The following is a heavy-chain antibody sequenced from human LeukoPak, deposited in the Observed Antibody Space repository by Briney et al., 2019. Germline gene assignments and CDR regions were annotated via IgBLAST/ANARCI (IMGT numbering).Heavy chain of an antibody. CDR1: GFTFSSYL. V-gene: IGHV3-48*02. J-gene: IGHJ4*02. CDR3: ARSQSYYYDSSGYFPIDY. D-gene: IGHD3-22*01. Sequence: PGGSLRLSCAASGFTFSSYLMNRLRQAPWKGLQTVSYITSSSSTIYYADPVKGRFTISRDNAKNSLYLQMNSLRDEDTAVYYCARSQSYYYDSSGYFPIDYWGQGTLVTVSS. CDR2: ITSSSSTI.